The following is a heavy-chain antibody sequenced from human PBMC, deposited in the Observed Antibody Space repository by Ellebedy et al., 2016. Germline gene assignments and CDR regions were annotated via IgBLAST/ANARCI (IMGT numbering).Heavy chain of an antibody. D-gene: IGHD3-22*01. CDR3: ARTYYYDSSGYPRFDY. V-gene: IGHV5-51*01. Sequence: GESLKISXKGSGYSFTDYWIGWVRQMPGKGLEYMGIIYPGDSDTRYSPSFQGQVTISADKSISTAYLQWSSLKASDTAMYYCARTYYYDSSGYPRFDYWGQGTLVTVSS. CDR1: GYSFTDYW. J-gene: IGHJ4*02. CDR2: IYPGDSDT.